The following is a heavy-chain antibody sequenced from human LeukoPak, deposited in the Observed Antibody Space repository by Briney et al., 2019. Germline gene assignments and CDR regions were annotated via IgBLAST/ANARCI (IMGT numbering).Heavy chain of an antibody. D-gene: IGHD4-17*01. CDR3: AKVGDYWVRGYFDY. J-gene: IGHJ4*02. CDR2: ISGSGGST. CDR1: GFTFSSYA. V-gene: IGHV3-23*01. Sequence: GGSLRLSCAASGFTFSSYAMSWVRQAPGKGLEWVSVISGSGGSTYYADSVKGRFTISRDNSKNTLYLQMNSLRAKDTAVYYCAKVGDYWVRGYFDYWGQGTLVTVSS.